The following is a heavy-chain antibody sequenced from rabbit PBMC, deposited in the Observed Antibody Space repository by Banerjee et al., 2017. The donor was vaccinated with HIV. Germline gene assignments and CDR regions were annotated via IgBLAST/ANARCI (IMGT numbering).Heavy chain of an antibody. CDR3: AGDITGGGWYYSL. V-gene: IGHV1S40*01. CDR1: GFSFSSGYY. D-gene: IGHD8-1*01. Sequence: QSLEESGGDLVKPGASLTLTCKASGFSFSSGYYMCWVRQAPGKSLEWIACIYTSSGSTWYASWAKGRFTISRTSSTTVTLQMTSLTAADTATYFCAGDITGGGWYYSLWGPGTLVTVS. J-gene: IGHJ4*01. CDR2: IYTSSGST.